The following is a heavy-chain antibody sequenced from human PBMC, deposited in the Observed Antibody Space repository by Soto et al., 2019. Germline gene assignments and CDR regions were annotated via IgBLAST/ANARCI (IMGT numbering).Heavy chain of an antibody. J-gene: IGHJ6*02. CDR1: GGTFSSYA. V-gene: IGHV1-69*01. Sequence: QVQLVQSGAEVKKPGSSVKVSCKASGGTFSSYAISWVRQAPGQGLEWMGGIIPIFGTANYAQKFQGIVTITADESPSRAYMELSSLRSEDTAVYYGAREWGMATTGDGIDVWGQGTTVTVSS. CDR2: IIPIFGTA. D-gene: IGHD5-12*01. CDR3: AREWGMATTGDGIDV.